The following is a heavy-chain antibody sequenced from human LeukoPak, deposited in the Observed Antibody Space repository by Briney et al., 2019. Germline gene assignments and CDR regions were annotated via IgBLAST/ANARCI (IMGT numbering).Heavy chain of an antibody. Sequence: GASVKVSCKASGYTFTSYGISWVRQAPGQGLEWMGWISAYNGNTNYAQKLQGRVTMTTDTSTSTAYMELRSLRSDDTAAYYCARAEGITMVRGVILYPSGDYWGQGTLVTVSS. CDR2: ISAYNGNT. J-gene: IGHJ4*02. CDR1: GYTFTSYG. V-gene: IGHV1-18*01. CDR3: ARAEGITMVRGVILYPSGDY. D-gene: IGHD3-10*01.